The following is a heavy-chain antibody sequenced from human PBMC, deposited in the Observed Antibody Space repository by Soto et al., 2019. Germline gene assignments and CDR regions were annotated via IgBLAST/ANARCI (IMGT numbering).Heavy chain of an antibody. CDR2: TYYRSKWYN. V-gene: IGHV6-1*01. Sequence: SQTLSLTCAVSGESVSCKNIAWYWLIQSPWRGLEWLGRTYYRSKWYNEYAVSVRSRITINLDTSKNQFSLQLNSVTPEDTAVYYCARGRGSTFDYWGQGAQVTVSS. CDR1: GESVSCKNIA. J-gene: IGHJ4*02. CDR3: ARGRGSTFDY. D-gene: IGHD3-10*01.